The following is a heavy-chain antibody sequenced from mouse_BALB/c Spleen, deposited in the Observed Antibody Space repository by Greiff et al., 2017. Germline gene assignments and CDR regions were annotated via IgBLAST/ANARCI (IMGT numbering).Heavy chain of an antibody. V-gene: IGHV1S41*01. D-gene: IGHD6-5*01. J-gene: IGHJ3*01. CDR1: GYTFTSYW. Sequence: DLVKPGASVKLSCKASGYTFTSYWINWIKQRPGQGLEWIGRIAPGSGSTYYNEMFKGKATLTVDTSSSTAYIQLSSLSSEDSAVYFCAAYKFAYWGQGTLVTVSA. CDR3: AAYKFAY. CDR2: IAPGSGST.